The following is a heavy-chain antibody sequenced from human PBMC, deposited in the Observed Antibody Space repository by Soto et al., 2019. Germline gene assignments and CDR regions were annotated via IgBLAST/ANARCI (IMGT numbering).Heavy chain of an antibody. CDR3: ARGYDYIWGTYRYGFDY. CDR2: ITSGGTTI. J-gene: IGHJ4*02. D-gene: IGHD3-16*02. Sequence: EVQLVESGGGLVQPGGSLRLSCAASGFTFSTYSMNWVRQAPGKGLEWVSHITSGGTTIYYADSVKGRFTISRDNAKNSLYLQMNSLRAEDTAVYYCARGYDYIWGTYRYGFDYWCQGTLVTVSS. V-gene: IGHV3-48*01. CDR1: GFTFSTYS.